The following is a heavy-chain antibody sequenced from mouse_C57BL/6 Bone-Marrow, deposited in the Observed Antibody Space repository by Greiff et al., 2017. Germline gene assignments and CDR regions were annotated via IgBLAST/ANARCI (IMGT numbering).Heavy chain of an antibody. V-gene: IGHV5-12*01. CDR2: ISTGGGST. CDR3: ARGDSNYAWFAY. CDR1: GFTFSDYY. D-gene: IGHD2-5*01. J-gene: IGHJ3*01. Sequence: EVQLQESGGGLVQPGGSLKLSCAASGFTFSDYYMYWVRQTPEKRLEWVAYISTGGGSTYYPDNVKGRVTISRDKAKNTLYLQMSRLKSEDAAMYYCARGDSNYAWFAYWGQGTLVTVSA.